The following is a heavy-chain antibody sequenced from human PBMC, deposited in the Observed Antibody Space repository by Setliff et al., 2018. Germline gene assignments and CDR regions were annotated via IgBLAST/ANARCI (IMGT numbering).Heavy chain of an antibody. CDR1: GYPISRGFY. CDR3: ARAAARAEYSDTSAHLPFDF. J-gene: IGHJ4*02. Sequence: PSETLSLTCTASGYPISRGFYWGWIRQSPGKGLEWIGSVYHSGSSYQNPSLRSRIAVSVDTSKNQFSLRLNSVTAADTAVYFCARAAARAEYSDTSAHLPFDFWGLGTLVTVSS. D-gene: IGHD2-15*01. CDR2: VYHSGSS. V-gene: IGHV4-38-2*02.